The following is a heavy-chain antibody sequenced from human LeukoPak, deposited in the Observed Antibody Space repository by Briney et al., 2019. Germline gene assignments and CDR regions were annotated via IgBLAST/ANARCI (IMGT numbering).Heavy chain of an antibody. J-gene: IGHJ5*02. Sequence: GGSLRLSCGASGFPFSDYWMTWVRQAPGKGLEWVANINQDGSEEYYVASVKGRFTISRDSAKNSLYLQMTSLRAEDTAVYYCARDGSKSCSGGSCYLNWFDPWGQGTLVTVSS. D-gene: IGHD2-15*01. CDR2: INQDGSEE. CDR1: GFPFSDYW. V-gene: IGHV3-7*01. CDR3: ARDGSKSCSGGSCYLNWFDP.